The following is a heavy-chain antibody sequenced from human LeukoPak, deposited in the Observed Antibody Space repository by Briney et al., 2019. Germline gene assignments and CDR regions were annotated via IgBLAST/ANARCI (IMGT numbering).Heavy chain of an antibody. V-gene: IGHV4-59*01. J-gene: IGHJ4*02. CDR2: IYYSGST. D-gene: IGHD3-10*01. CDR1: GGSISSYY. Sequence: SETLSLTCTVSGGSISSYYWSWIRQPPGKGLEWIGYIYYSGSTNYNPSLKSRVTISVDTSKNQFSLKLSSVTAADTAVYYCATTLWFGVFHFDYWGQGTLVTVSS. CDR3: ATTLWFGVFHFDY.